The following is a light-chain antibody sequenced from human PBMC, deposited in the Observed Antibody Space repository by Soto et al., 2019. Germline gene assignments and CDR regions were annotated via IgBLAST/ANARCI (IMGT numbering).Light chain of an antibody. CDR1: QGIGNF. CDR2: AAS. Sequence: DIEMTQSPSSLCASLGDTVTITCRASQGIGNFLAWYQQKPGDVPKLLIYAASTVQSGGPSRFSGSGSGTDFTLTISSLQPEDVATYFCHRYNSVPLTFGGGTKVDI. J-gene: IGKJ4*01. V-gene: IGKV1-27*01. CDR3: HRYNSVPLT.